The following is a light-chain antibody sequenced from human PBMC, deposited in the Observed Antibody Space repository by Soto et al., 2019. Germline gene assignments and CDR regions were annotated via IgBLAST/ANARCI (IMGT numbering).Light chain of an antibody. CDR1: QGIRNE. J-gene: IGKJ1*01. CDR2: AAS. V-gene: IGKV1-6*01. Sequence: AIQVTQSPSSLSASVGDTVTITCRASQGIRNELGWYQQKPGKAPKLLIYAASTLQSDVPSRFSGSGSGTDFTLTISSLQPEDLATDYFLHDYTYPWTFGQGTKVEIK. CDR3: LHDYTYPWT.